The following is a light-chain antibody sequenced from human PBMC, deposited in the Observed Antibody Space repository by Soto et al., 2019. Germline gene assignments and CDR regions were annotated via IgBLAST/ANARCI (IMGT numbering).Light chain of an antibody. J-gene: IGLJ3*02. CDR2: DVS. CDR3: ASYIDSSALDVV. CDR1: SSDIGGYNY. V-gene: IGLV2-14*03. Sequence: QSVLTQPASVSGSPGQSITISCTGTSSDIGGYNYVSWYQHHPGKAPKLLIYDVSNRPLGVSYRFSGSKSGNTASLTISGLQAEDEAVYYCASYIDSSALDVVFGGGTKLTVL.